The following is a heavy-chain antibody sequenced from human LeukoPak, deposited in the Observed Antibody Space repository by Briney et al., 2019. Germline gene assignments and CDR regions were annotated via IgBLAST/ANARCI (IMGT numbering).Heavy chain of an antibody. V-gene: IGHV3-48*01. D-gene: IGHD3-3*01. Sequence: GGSLRLSCAASGFTFSSYWMSWVRQAPGKGLEWVSYISSSSSTIYYADSVKGRFTISRDNAKNSLYLQMNSLRAEDTAVYYCARDSPAITIFGVVPYYFDYWGQGTLVTVSS. CDR1: GFTFSSYW. CDR2: ISSSSSTI. J-gene: IGHJ4*02. CDR3: ARDSPAITIFGVVPYYFDY.